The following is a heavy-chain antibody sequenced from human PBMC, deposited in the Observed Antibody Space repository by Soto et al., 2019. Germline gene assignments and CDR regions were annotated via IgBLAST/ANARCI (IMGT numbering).Heavy chain of an antibody. CDR1: GGSISYY. CDR3: ARGIVDFWSGRHYFDY. Sequence: ETLSLTCTVSGGSISYYWSWIRQPAGKGLEWIGRIYTSGSTNYNPSLKSRVTMSIDTSKNQFSLKLTSVTAADTAVYFCARGIVDFWSGRHYFDYWGQGTLVTVSS. V-gene: IGHV4-4*07. J-gene: IGHJ4*02. D-gene: IGHD3-3*01. CDR2: IYTSGST.